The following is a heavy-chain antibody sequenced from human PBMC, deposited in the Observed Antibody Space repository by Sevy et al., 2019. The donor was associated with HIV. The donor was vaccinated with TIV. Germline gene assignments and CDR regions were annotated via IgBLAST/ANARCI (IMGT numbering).Heavy chain of an antibody. Sequence: KQSQNLSLTCTVSGGPISVYYWTWIRQSPGKGLEYIGYIYYTGSTNYNPSLESRVTISVDTSKNQFSLSLSSVTAADSAVYYCARAPPVRSGDDSLNWFDPWGQGTLVTVSS. J-gene: IGHJ5*02. CDR3: ARAPPVRSGDDSLNWFDP. V-gene: IGHV4-59*01. CDR1: GGPISVYY. D-gene: IGHD5-12*01. CDR2: IYYTGST.